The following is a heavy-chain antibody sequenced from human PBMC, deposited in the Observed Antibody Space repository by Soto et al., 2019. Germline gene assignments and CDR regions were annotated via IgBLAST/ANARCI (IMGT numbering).Heavy chain of an antibody. CDR2: ISGSGGTT. J-gene: IGHJ6*02. CDR3: AKDSWAIFGVPAGEYYAMDV. CDR1: GFTFENYA. D-gene: IGHD3-3*01. Sequence: GGSLRLYCVASGFTFENYAMSWVRQAPGKGLEWVSAISGSGGTTYYSDSVKGRFTISRDNSKNTVYLQMNDLRVEDAAEYFCAKDSWAIFGVPAGEYYAMDVWGQGTTVTVSS. V-gene: IGHV3-23*01.